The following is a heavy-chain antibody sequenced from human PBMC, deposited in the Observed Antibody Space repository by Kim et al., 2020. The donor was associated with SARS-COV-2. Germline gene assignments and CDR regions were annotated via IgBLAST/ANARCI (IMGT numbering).Heavy chain of an antibody. Sequence: GGSLRLSCAASGFTFTDYSMNWVRQAPGKGLEWVASISSSLTYKYYADSVKGRFAISRDNAQKSLSLQMDSLRAEDTAVYYCARDGGYCSGGHCDYYYY. J-gene: IGHJ6*03. V-gene: IGHV3-21*01. CDR2: ISSSLTYK. CDR3: ARDGGYCSGGHCDYYYY. CDR1: GFTFTDYS. D-gene: IGHD2-15*01.